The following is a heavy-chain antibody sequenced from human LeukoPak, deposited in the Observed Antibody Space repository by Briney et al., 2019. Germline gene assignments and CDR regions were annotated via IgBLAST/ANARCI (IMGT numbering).Heavy chain of an antibody. CDR2: INTDGTST. CDR1: GFTFSSYW. CDR3: ARDAGDCGGDCPRWFDP. D-gene: IGHD2-21*02. Sequence: PGGSLRLSCAASGFTFSSYWMHWVCQAPGKGLVWVSRINTDGTSTTYADSVKGRFTISRDNAKNTVDLQMNSLRGEDTAVYYCARDAGDCGGDCPRWFDPWGQGTLVTVSS. V-gene: IGHV3-74*01. J-gene: IGHJ5*02.